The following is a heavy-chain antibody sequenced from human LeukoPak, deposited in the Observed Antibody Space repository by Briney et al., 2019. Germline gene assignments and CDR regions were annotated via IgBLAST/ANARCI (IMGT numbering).Heavy chain of an antibody. J-gene: IGHJ3*02. CDR1: GFTFNNHA. V-gene: IGHV3-9*01. CDR3: TRASYYYDTTGLGAVDI. CDR2: INWNSDNI. D-gene: IGHD3-22*01. Sequence: GRSLRLSCAASGFTFNNHAMYWVRQPPGKGLEWVSGINWNSDNIGYADSVKGRFTISRDDAKNSLFLQMNSLRTEDTALYYCTRASYYYDTTGLGAVDIWGQGTMVTVSS.